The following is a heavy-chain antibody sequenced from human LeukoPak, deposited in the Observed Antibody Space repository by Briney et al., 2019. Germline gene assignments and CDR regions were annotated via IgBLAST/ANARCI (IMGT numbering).Heavy chain of an antibody. CDR3: AKDKQYHHDAFDI. Sequence: GGSLRLSCAASGFTFDDYAMHWVRQAPGKGREGVSGISWNSGSIGYADSVKGRFTISRDNAKNSLYLQMNSLRAEDTALYYCAKDKQYHHDAFDIWGQGTMVTVSS. CDR1: GFTFDDYA. CDR2: ISWNSGSI. J-gene: IGHJ3*02. V-gene: IGHV3-9*01. D-gene: IGHD2-2*01.